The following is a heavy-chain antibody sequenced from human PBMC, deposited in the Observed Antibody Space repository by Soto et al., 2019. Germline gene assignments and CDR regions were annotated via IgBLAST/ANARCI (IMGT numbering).Heavy chain of an antibody. CDR3: ARESMSYDYSNLRY. CDR2: IDVNT. Sequence: QVQLVQTGAEVKQPGASVKVSCKGSCYTFTSYGISWVRQAPGQGLEWMGWIDVNTNYAQKFQGRVTMTTDTSTSTAYLELRSLRSDDTAVYYCARESMSYDYSNLRYWGQGTQVTVSS. CDR1: CYTFTSYG. J-gene: IGHJ4*02. V-gene: IGHV1-18*04. D-gene: IGHD4-4*01.